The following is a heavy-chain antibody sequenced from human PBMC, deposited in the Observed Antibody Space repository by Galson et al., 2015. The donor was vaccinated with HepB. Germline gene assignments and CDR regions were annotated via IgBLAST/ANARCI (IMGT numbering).Heavy chain of an antibody. CDR1: GFTFSRYT. D-gene: IGHD2/OR15-2a*01. J-gene: IGHJ4*02. V-gene: IGHV3-64D*06. CDR2: ISPNGGST. CDR3: AKDNSKFLFDY. Sequence: SLRLSCAASGFTFSRYTVHWVRQAPGKGLEFVSTISPNGGSTYYADSVKGRFTVSRDNSKNMLYLQMSSLRAEDTAMYYCAKDNSKFLFDYWGQGTQVTVSS.